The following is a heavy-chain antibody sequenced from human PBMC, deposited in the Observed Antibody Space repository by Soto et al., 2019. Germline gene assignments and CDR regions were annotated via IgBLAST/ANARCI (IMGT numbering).Heavy chain of an antibody. CDR1: GFTFSSYS. V-gene: IGHV3-48*02. CDR2: ISSSSSTI. D-gene: IGHD3-16*02. J-gene: IGHJ6*02. Sequence: GGPLRLSWAASGFTFSSYSMNWIRQAPGKGLEWVSYISSSSSTIYYADSVKGRFTISRDNAKNSLYLQMNSLRDEDTAVYYCARDGGQKITFGGVIVNAGMDVWGQGTTVTVSS. CDR3: ARDGGQKITFGGVIVNAGMDV.